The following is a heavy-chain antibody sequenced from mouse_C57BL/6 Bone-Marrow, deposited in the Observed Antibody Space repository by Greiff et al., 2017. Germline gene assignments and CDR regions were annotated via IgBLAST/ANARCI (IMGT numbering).Heavy chain of an antibody. CDR3: AREDYWYFDV. Sequence: VQLKESGPGLVKPSQSLSLTCSVTGYSITSGYYWNWIRQFPGNKLEWMGYISYDGSNNYNPSLKNRISITRDPSKNQFFLKLNSVTTEDTATYYCAREDYWYFDVWGTGTTVTVSS. CDR2: ISYDGSN. CDR1: GYSITSGYY. V-gene: IGHV3-6*01. J-gene: IGHJ1*03.